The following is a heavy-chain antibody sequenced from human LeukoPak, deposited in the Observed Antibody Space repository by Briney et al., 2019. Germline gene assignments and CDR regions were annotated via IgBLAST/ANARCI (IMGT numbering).Heavy chain of an antibody. CDR1: GGSFSGYY. V-gene: IGHV4-34*01. J-gene: IGHJ6*03. CDR3: ARLTRYDFWSGYQANYYMDV. CDR2: INHSGST. D-gene: IGHD3-3*01. Sequence: PSETLSLTCAVYGGSFSGYYWSWIRQPPGKGLEWIGEINHSGSTNYNPSLKSRVTISVDTSKNQFSLKLSSVTAADTAVYYCARLTRYDFWSGYQANYYMDVWGKGTTVTVSS.